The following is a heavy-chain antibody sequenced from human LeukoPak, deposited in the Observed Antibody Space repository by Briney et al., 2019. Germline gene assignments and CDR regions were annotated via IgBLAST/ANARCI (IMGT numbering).Heavy chain of an antibody. CDR3: ARVDYGDYKTGY. Sequence: ASVKVSCKASGYTFTSYGISWVRQAPGQGLEWMGWISAYNGNTNYAQKLQGRVTMTTDTSTSTAYMELRSLRSDDTAVYYRARVDYGDYKTGYWGQGTLVTVSS. D-gene: IGHD4-17*01. CDR2: ISAYNGNT. CDR1: GYTFTSYG. J-gene: IGHJ4*02. V-gene: IGHV1-18*01.